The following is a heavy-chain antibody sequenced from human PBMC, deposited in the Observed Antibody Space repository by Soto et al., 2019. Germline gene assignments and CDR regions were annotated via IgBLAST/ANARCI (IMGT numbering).Heavy chain of an antibody. V-gene: IGHV1-2*02. CDR1: GYTFTGYY. Sequence: VASVKVSCKASGYTFTGYYMHWVRQAPGQGLEWMGWINPNSGGTNYAQKFQGRVTMTRDTSISTAYMELSRLRSDDTAVYYCARDFLGYCTNGVCGPMDVWGQGTTVTVSS. CDR3: ARDFLGYCTNGVCGPMDV. CDR2: INPNSGGT. J-gene: IGHJ6*02. D-gene: IGHD2-8*01.